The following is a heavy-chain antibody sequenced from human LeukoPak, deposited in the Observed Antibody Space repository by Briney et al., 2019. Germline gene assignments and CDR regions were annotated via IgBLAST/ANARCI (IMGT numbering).Heavy chain of an antibody. J-gene: IGHJ4*02. CDR2: IYYSGST. D-gene: IGHD3-3*01. CDR3: ARVGSRYDFWSGHYSGFDY. V-gene: IGHV4-59*13. Sequence: PSETLSLTCTVSGGSIGSYYWSWIRQPPGKGLEWIGYIYYSGSTNYNPSLKSRVTISVDTSKNQFSLKLSSVTAADTAVYYCARVGSRYDFWSGHYSGFDYWGQGTLVTVSS. CDR1: GGSIGSYY.